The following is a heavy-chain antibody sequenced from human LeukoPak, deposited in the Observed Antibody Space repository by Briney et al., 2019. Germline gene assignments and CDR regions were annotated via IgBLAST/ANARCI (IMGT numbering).Heavy chain of an antibody. CDR2: IYYSGST. D-gene: IGHD5-18*01. Sequence: SETLSLTCTVSGGSISSYYWSWIRQPPGKGLEWIGYIYYSGSTNYNPSLKSRVTISGDTSKNQFPLKLSSVTAADTAVYYCARGGYSYGEEFSFDHWGQGTLVTVSS. CDR1: GGSISSYY. CDR3: ARGGYSYGEEFSFDH. J-gene: IGHJ4*02. V-gene: IGHV4-59*01.